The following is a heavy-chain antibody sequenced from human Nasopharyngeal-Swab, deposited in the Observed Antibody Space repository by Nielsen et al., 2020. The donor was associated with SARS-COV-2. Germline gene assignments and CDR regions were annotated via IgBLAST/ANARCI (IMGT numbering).Heavy chain of an antibody. V-gene: IGHV1-58*02. J-gene: IGHJ4*02. D-gene: IGHD6-13*01. CDR2: IVIGSDNT. CDR1: GFTFIRSA. Sequence: SVKVSCKASGFTFIRSAMQWVRQARGQRLEWIGWIVIGSDNTKYARKFQERVTITRDMSTGTAYMELSSLRSEDTAVYYCAAGRYSSSWYSGIDYWGQGTLVTVSS. CDR3: AAGRYSSSWYSGIDY.